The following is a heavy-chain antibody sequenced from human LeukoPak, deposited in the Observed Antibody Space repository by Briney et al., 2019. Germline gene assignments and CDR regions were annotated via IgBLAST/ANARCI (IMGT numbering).Heavy chain of an antibody. Sequence: GASVKVSCKASGGTFSSYAISWVRQAPGQGLEWMGGIIPIFGTANYAQKFQGRVTITADESTSTAYMELSSLRSEDTAVYYCARVAVRGVDNYYYYMDVWGKGTTVTVSS. CDR3: ARVAVRGVDNYYYYMDV. V-gene: IGHV1-69*13. D-gene: IGHD3-10*01. CDR2: IIPIFGTA. CDR1: GGTFSSYA. J-gene: IGHJ6*03.